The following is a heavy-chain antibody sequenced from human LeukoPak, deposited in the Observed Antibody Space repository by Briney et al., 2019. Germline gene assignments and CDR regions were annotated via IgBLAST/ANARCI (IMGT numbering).Heavy chain of an antibody. Sequence: GGSLRLSCAASGFTFTNYVMNWVRQAPGKGLEWVSSITGTADKTYDADSVKGRFTISRDNSKNTLSLQMSSLRVEDTAIYYCARRGGSRGWGAFDIWGQETIVTVSS. CDR3: ARRGGSRGWGAFDI. CDR2: ITGTADKT. CDR1: GFTFTNYV. J-gene: IGHJ3*02. V-gene: IGHV3-23*01. D-gene: IGHD6-19*01.